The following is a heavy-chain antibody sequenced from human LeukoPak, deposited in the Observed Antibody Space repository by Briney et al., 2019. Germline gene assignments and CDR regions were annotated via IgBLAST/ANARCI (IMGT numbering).Heavy chain of an antibody. CDR1: RFTFSTYE. V-gene: IGHV3-48*03. J-gene: IGHJ4*02. CDR2: ISSSGSTI. CDR3: ARGASSSNLLWTDY. Sequence: PGGSLRLSCGASRFTFSTYEMNWVRQAPGKGLEWVSYISSSGSTIYYADSVKGRFTISRDNAKNSLSLQMNSLRAEDTAVYYCARGASSSNLLWTDYWGQGTLVTVSS. D-gene: IGHD3-10*01.